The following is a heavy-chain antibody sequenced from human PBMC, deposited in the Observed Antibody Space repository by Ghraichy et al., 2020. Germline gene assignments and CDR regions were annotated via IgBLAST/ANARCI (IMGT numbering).Heavy chain of an antibody. J-gene: IGHJ3*02. D-gene: IGHD3-22*01. CDR2: VYYSGTT. CDR1: GGSISSSNNY. V-gene: IGHV4-39*01. Sequence: SETLSLTCTVSGGSISSSNNYWSWIRQPQGKGLEWIGSVYYSGTTYYNPSLKSRVTVSGDTSNNQFSLNLRSVTAADTAVYYCARTRHFTRIVVIISFDMWGQGTMVTVSS. CDR3: ARTRHFTRIVVIISFDM.